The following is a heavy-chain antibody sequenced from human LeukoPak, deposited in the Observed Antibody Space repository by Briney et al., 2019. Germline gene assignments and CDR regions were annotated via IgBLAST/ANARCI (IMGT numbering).Heavy chain of an antibody. CDR3: AHSPTSEYCTNGVCFLYYFDY. CDR2: IYWDDDK. J-gene: IGHJ4*02. D-gene: IGHD2-8*01. V-gene: IGHV2-5*02. CDR1: GFSLSTSGVG. Sequence: SGPTLVNPTQTLTLTCTFSGFSLSTSGVGVGWIRQPPGKALEWLALIYWDDDKRYSPSLKSRLTITKDTSKNQVVLTMTNMDPVDTATYYCAHSPTSEYCTNGVCFLYYFDYWGQGTLVTVSS.